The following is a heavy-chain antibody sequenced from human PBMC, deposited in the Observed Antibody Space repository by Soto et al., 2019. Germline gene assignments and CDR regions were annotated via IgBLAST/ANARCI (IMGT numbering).Heavy chain of an antibody. CDR2: MLYSGLT. J-gene: IGHJ6*02. V-gene: IGHV4-39*01. CDR3: APLSVSLSGPYGIHV. Sequence: SETLSLTCSVSGYSVSSSDYYWAWIRQPPGKGLEWIGSMLYSGLTYYNPSLKSRVTLSVDTSKNQFPVRLNSVTASDTAVYYCAPLSVSLSGPYGIHVWGQGTTVTVSS. D-gene: IGHD2-15*01. CDR1: GYSVSSSDYY.